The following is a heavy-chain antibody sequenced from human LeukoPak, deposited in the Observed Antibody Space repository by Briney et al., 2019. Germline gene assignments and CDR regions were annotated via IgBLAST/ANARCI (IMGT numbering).Heavy chain of an antibody. CDR1: GGSFSGYY. Sequence: PSETLSLTCAVYGGSFSGYYWSWIRQPPGKGLEWIGYIYYSGSTNYNPSLKSRVTISVDTSKNQFSLKLSSVTAADTAVYYCAREPTIGWFDPWGQGALVTVSS. D-gene: IGHD5-12*01. V-gene: IGHV4-59*01. CDR3: AREPTIGWFDP. J-gene: IGHJ5*02. CDR2: IYYSGST.